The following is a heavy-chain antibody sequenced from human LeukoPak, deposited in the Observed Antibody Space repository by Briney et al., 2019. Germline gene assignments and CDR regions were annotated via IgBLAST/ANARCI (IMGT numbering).Heavy chain of an antibody. V-gene: IGHV4-30-2*01. CDR3: ARGAFILTGYYKGSYFDY. CDR1: GGSISSGGYS. D-gene: IGHD3-9*01. J-gene: IGHJ4*02. Sequence: PSQTLSLTCAVSGGSISSGGYSWGWIRQPPGKGLEWIGYIYHSGSTYYNPSLKSRVTISVDRSKNQFSLKLSSVTAADTAVYYCARGAFILTGYYKGSYFDYWGQGTLVTVSS. CDR2: IYHSGST.